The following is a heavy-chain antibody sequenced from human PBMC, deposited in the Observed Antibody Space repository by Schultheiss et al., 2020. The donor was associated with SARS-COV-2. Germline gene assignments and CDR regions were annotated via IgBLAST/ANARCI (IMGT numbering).Heavy chain of an antibody. D-gene: IGHD3-10*01. CDR1: GFTFSTYW. CDR3: ARDSRGGTFDY. CDR2: IKSDGSRT. Sequence: GGSLRLSCAASGFTFSTYWMHWVRQAPGKGLVWVSCIKSDGSRTTYADSVKGRFTMSRDNAKNSLYLQMNSLRAEDTAVYFCARDSRGGTFDYWGQGTLVTVSS. V-gene: IGHV3-74*01. J-gene: IGHJ4*02.